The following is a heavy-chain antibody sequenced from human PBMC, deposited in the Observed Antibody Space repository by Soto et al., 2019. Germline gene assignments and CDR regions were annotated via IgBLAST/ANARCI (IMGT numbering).Heavy chain of an antibody. CDR3: ARGYYGSWSGYLN. CDR2: INHSGTT. D-gene: IGHD3-3*01. J-gene: IGHJ4*02. V-gene: IGHV4-34*02. Sequence: QVQLQHWGAGLLKPSETLSLTCAVYGGSFSGYYWTWIRQPPGKGLEWIGEINHSGTTNYTPSLKSRVTISVDTSLNQFSLRLNSVTAADTAVYYCARGYYGSWSGYLNWGQGALVTVSS. CDR1: GGSFSGYY.